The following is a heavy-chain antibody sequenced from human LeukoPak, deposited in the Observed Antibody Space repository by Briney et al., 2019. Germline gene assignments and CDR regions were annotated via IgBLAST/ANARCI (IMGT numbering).Heavy chain of an antibody. CDR3: AREPGFCTNGVCYTRAFDY. Sequence: GGSLRLSCAASGFTFSSYEMNWVRQAPGKGLEWVSYISSSGSTIYYADPVKGRFTISRDNAKNSLYLQMNSLRAEDTAVYYCAREPGFCTNGVCYTRAFDYWGQGTLVTVSS. CDR1: GFTFSSYE. J-gene: IGHJ4*02. CDR2: ISSSGSTI. V-gene: IGHV3-48*03. D-gene: IGHD2-8*01.